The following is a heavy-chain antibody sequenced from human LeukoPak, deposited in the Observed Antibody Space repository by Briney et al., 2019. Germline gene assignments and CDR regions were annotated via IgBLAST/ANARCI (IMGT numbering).Heavy chain of an antibody. CDR3: VRQSLGASGLDR. D-gene: IGHD1-26*01. J-gene: IGHJ5*02. Sequence: PGRSLRLSYAVSGFRFNSHHMHWVRQAPNKTLQWVAVAPHDGNSPLYAASVNGRFTISRDNSKDTLFLHMDSLRVDDSAIYYCVRQSLGASGLDRWGQGVLVTVSS. V-gene: IGHV3-30*03. CDR1: GFRFNSHH. CDR2: APHDGNSP.